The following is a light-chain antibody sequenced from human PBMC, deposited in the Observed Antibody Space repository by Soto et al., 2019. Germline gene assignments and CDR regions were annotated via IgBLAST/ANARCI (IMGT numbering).Light chain of an antibody. CDR2: KAS. Sequence: DIQMTQSPSTLSASVGDRVTITCRASQSMSRWLPGYRQKPGKAPKLLIYKASSLESGVPSRFSGSGSGTEFTLTISSLQPDDFATYYCQQYNSYTYTFGQGTKLEIK. CDR1: QSMSRW. J-gene: IGKJ2*01. CDR3: QQYNSYTYT. V-gene: IGKV1-5*03.